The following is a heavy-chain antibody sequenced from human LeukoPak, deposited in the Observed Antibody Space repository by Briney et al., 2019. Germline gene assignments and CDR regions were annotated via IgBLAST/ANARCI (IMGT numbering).Heavy chain of an antibody. CDR2: IYYSGST. J-gene: IGHJ2*01. CDR1: GGSISSGGYY. Sequence: SGTLSLTCTVSGGSISSGGYYWSRIRQHPGKGLEWIGYIYYSGSTYYNPSLKSRVTISVDTSKNQFSLKLSSVTAADTAVYYCASAYDMLYFDLWGRGTLVTVSS. V-gene: IGHV4-31*03. D-gene: IGHD3-9*01. CDR3: ASAYDMLYFDL.